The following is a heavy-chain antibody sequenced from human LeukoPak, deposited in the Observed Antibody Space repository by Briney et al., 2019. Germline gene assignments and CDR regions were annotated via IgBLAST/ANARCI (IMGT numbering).Heavy chain of an antibody. CDR1: GGTFSSYA. CDR3: AREIPLGSGGSYPVK. J-gene: IGHJ4*02. V-gene: IGHV1-69*04. Sequence: ASVTVSCKASGGTFSSYAISWVRQAPGQGLEWMGRIIPILGIANYAQKFQGRVTITADKSTSTAYMELSSLRSEDTAVYYCAREIPLGSGGSYPVKWGQGTLVTVSS. D-gene: IGHD1-26*01. CDR2: IIPILGIA.